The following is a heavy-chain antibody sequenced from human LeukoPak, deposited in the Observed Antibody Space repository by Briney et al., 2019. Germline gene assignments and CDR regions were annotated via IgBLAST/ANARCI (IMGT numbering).Heavy chain of an antibody. Sequence: PGGSLRLSCAVSGLTFSGAWMNWVRQAPGKGLEWVGRIRSNVDGGTADYNVPVRGRFTISRDDSKSTLFLQMNSLRPEDTAIYYCTRGHTYSAYWGRGTLVAVS. V-gene: IGHV3-15*07. CDR2: IRSNVDGGTA. D-gene: IGHD5-12*01. J-gene: IGHJ4*02. CDR3: TRGHTYSAY. CDR1: GLTFSGAW.